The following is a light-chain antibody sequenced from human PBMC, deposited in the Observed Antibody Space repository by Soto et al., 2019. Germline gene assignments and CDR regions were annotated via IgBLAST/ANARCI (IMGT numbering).Light chain of an antibody. CDR1: SSDVGGYNY. J-gene: IGLJ1*01. CDR3: SSYAGSSNV. Sequence: QPVLTQPPSASGSPGQSVAISCTGTSSDVGGYNYVSRYQQHPGKAPKLMIYEVNKRPSGVPDRFSGSKSGNTASLTVSGLQAEDEADYYCSSYAGSSNVFGTGTKLTVL. V-gene: IGLV2-8*01. CDR2: EVN.